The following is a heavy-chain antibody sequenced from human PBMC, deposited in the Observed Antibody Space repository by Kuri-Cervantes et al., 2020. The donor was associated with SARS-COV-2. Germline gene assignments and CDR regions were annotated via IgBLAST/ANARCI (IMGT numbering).Heavy chain of an antibody. CDR3: ARGLRFLEWLFHSEGGYYYYGMAV. CDR1: GFSFSSYG. CDR2: ISSSSSYT. D-gene: IGHD3-3*01. V-gene: IGHV3-11*06. J-gene: IGHJ6*01. Sequence: GGSLRLSCAASGFSFSSYGMSWIRQAPGKGLEWVSYISSSSSYTNYADSVKGRFTISRDNAKNSLYLQMNSLRAEDTAVYYCARGLRFLEWLFHSEGGYYYYGMAVWGPGNTV.